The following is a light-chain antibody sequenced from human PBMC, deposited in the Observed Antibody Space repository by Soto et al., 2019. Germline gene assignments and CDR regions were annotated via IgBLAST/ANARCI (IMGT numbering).Light chain of an antibody. V-gene: IGKV1-5*01. CDR2: DAS. J-gene: IGKJ1*01. Sequence: DIQMTQYTYTLPAPLAARVTITCRASQSISSWLDGYQQKPGKAPKLLIYDASSWESGVPSRFSGSGSVTEFTLTISSLQPDDFATYYCQQYNSYSQTFGQGTKVDIK. CDR1: QSISSW. CDR3: QQYNSYSQT.